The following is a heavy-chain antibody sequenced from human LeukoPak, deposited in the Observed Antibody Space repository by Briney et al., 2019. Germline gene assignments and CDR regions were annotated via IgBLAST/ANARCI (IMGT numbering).Heavy chain of an antibody. Sequence: ASVKVSCKASGYTFTDYYIHWVRQAPGQGLEWMGWINPNSGGTNYAQKFQGRVTMTRDTSISTAYMELSRLRSDDTAVYYCARDLGSMGYFDLWGRGTLVTVSS. CDR3: ARDLGSMGYFDL. CDR1: GYTFTDYY. J-gene: IGHJ2*01. CDR2: INPNSGGT. D-gene: IGHD3-16*01. V-gene: IGHV1-2*02.